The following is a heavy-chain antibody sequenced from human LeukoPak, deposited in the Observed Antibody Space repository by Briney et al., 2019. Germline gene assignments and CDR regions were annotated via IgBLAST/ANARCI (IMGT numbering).Heavy chain of an antibody. CDR1: GGSISSDY. Sequence: RPSETLSLTCTVSGGSISSDYWSWIRQPPGKGLEWIGYIYFSGSTNHNPSLKSRVTISVDTSKTQLSLKLSSVTAADTAVYYCARGGGYFNYWGQGTLVTVSS. D-gene: IGHD3-16*01. V-gene: IGHV4-59*01. J-gene: IGHJ4*02. CDR2: IYFSGST. CDR3: ARGGGYFNY.